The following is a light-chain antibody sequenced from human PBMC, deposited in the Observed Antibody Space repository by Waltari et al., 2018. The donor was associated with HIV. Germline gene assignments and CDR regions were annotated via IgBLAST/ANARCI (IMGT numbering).Light chain of an antibody. Sequence: QSVLPQPPSASGTPGQRVTISCSGSSSKIGSNPVTWYQQLPGTAPKLLLYSNNHRPSGVPDRFSGSKSGTSASLAISGLQSEDEADYYCAAWDGSLNGRVFGGGTKLTVL. V-gene: IGLV1-44*01. CDR1: SSKIGSNP. CDR3: AAWDGSLNGRV. J-gene: IGLJ3*02. CDR2: SNN.